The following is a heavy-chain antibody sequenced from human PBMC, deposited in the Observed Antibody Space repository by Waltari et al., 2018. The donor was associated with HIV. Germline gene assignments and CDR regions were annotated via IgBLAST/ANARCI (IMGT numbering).Heavy chain of an antibody. Sequence: QVQLVPSGAEVKKPGASVKVSCKASVYPFTSYAIPWLRQAPGQRLEWMGWINAGNGNTKYSQKFQGRVTITRDTSASTAYMELSSLRSEDTAVYYCARDIPRMGIDYWGQGTLVTVSS. CDR2: INAGNGNT. V-gene: IGHV1-3*01. CDR1: VYPFTSYA. D-gene: IGHD2-15*01. CDR3: ARDIPRMGIDY. J-gene: IGHJ4*02.